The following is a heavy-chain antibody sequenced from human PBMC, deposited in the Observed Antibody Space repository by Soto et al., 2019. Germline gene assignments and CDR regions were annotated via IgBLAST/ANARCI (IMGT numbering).Heavy chain of an antibody. D-gene: IGHD3-3*01. CDR1: GFSFSTYW. Sequence: EVQLVDSGGGLVQPGGSLRLSCAASGFSFSTYWMSWLRQAPGTGLEWVANIKQNGGEKYYVDSVEGRFTISRDNGKNSLYLQMNSLRAEDTAVYYCARYSKYYDIRNGRSDAFDIWGQGTKVTVSS. V-gene: IGHV3-7*01. J-gene: IGHJ3*02. CDR2: IKQNGGEK. CDR3: ARYSKYYDIRNGRSDAFDI.